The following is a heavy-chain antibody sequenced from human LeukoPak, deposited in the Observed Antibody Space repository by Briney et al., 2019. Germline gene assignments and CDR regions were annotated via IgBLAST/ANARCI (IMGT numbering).Heavy chain of an antibody. CDR2: IYWDDDK. CDR3: ALAKDHYYGSGSYELDAFDI. Sequence: SGPTLVNPTQTLTLTCTFSGFSLSTSGVGVGWIRQPPGKALEWLALIYWDDDKRYSPSLKSRLTITKDTSKNKVVLTMTNMDPVDTATYYCALAKDHYYGSGSYELDAFDIWGQGTMVTVSS. V-gene: IGHV2-5*02. J-gene: IGHJ3*02. D-gene: IGHD3-10*01. CDR1: GFSLSTSGVG.